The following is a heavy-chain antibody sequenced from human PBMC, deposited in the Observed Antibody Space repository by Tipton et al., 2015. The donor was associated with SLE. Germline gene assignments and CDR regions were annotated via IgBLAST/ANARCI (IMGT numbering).Heavy chain of an antibody. CDR3: AKRGYEIVGGTRLEY. D-gene: IGHD1-26*01. V-gene: IGHV3-23*01. CDR2: ISGSGGST. Sequence: GSLRLSCAASGFTFSNSAMTWVRQAPGKGLEWVSVISGSGGSTYYADSVKGRFTISRDKSKGTLCMQLNSLRTGDTAVYYFAKRGYEIVGGTRLEYWGRGTLVSVS. J-gene: IGHJ4*01. CDR1: GFTFSNSA.